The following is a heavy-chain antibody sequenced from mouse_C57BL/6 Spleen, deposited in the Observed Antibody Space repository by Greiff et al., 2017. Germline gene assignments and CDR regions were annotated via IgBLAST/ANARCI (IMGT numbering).Heavy chain of an antibody. Sequence: EVKLVESGEGLVKPGGSLKLSCAASGFTFSSYAMSWVRQTPEKRLEWVAYISSGGDDIYYADTVKGRFTISRDNARNTLYLQMSSLKSEDTAMYYCTRDEGSSGYYFDYWGQGTTLTVSS. CDR2: ISSGGDDI. D-gene: IGHD3-2*02. CDR3: TRDEGSSGYYFDY. CDR1: GFTFSSYA. J-gene: IGHJ2*01. V-gene: IGHV5-9-1*02.